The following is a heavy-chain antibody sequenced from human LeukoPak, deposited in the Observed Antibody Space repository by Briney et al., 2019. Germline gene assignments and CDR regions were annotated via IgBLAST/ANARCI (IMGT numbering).Heavy chain of an antibody. CDR1: GGSISSSSYY. V-gene: IGHV4-61*02. D-gene: IGHD1-26*01. J-gene: IGHJ4*02. CDR2: IYTSGST. Sequence: SETPSLTCTVSGGSISSSSYYWSWIRQPAGKGLEWIGRIYTSGSTNYNPSLKSRVTISVDTSKNQFSLKLSSVTAADTAVYYCASRSGRNNYFDYWGQGTLVTVSS. CDR3: ASRSGRNNYFDY.